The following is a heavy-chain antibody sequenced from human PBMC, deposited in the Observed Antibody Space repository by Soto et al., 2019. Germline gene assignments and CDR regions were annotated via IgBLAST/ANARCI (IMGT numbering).Heavy chain of an antibody. CDR2: ISAYNGNT. V-gene: IGHV1-18*01. Sequence: ASVKVSCKASGYTFTSYGISWVRQAPGQGLEWMGWISAYNGNTNYAQKLQGRVTMTTDTSTSTAYMELRSLRSDDTAVYYCARAYYSSGWRDWFDPWGQGTLVTVSS. CDR3: ARAYYSSGWRDWFDP. CDR1: GYTFTSYG. J-gene: IGHJ5*02. D-gene: IGHD6-19*01.